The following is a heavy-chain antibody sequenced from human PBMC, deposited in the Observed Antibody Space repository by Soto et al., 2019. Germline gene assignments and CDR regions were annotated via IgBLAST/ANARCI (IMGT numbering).Heavy chain of an antibody. CDR1: GDSISNLDYF. J-gene: IGHJ5*01. V-gene: IGHV4-30-4*01. Sequence: PSETLSLTCSVSGDSISNLDYFWAWIRQPPGQALEYIGYIYKSATTYYNPSFESRVAISVDTSKSQFSLNVTSVTAADTAVYFCARGRYCLTGRCFPNWLDSWGQGALGTVSS. D-gene: IGHD7-27*01. CDR2: IYKSATT. CDR3: ARGRYCLTGRCFPNWLDS.